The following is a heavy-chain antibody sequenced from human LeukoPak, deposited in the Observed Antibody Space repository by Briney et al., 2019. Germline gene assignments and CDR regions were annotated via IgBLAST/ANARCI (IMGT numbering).Heavy chain of an antibody. CDR3: ARDYYFGAFDI. Sequence: SETLSLTCTVSGGSISSYYWSWIRQPPGKGLEWIGRIYTSGSANYNPSLKSRVTMSVDTSKNQFSLKLSSVTAADTAVYYCARDYYFGAFDIWGQGTMVTVSS. CDR1: GGSISSYY. CDR2: IYTSGSA. D-gene: IGHD3-22*01. V-gene: IGHV4-4*07. J-gene: IGHJ3*02.